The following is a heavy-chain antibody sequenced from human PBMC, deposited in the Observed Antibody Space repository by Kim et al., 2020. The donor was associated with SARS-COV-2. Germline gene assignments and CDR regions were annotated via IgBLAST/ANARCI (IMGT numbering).Heavy chain of an antibody. CDR1: GGSISSYY. D-gene: IGHD6-13*01. CDR2: IYYSGST. V-gene: IGHV4-59*08. CDR3: ASSSWLTTPLDY. J-gene: IGHJ4*02. Sequence: SETLSLTCTVSGGSISSYYWSWIRQPPGKGLEWIGYIYYSGSTNYNPSLKSRVTISVDTSKNQFSLKLSSVTAADTAVYYCASSSWLTTPLDYWGQGTLVTVSS.